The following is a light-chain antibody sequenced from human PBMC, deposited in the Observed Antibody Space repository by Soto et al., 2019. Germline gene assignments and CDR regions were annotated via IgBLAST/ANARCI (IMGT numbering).Light chain of an antibody. J-gene: IGKJ1*01. CDR3: QQYGTTGT. CDR2: DAS. CDR1: QNVASNH. Sequence: EIVLTQSPDILSLSPGEKATLSCRASQNVASNHLAWCHQKPGQAPRLLIYDASTRATGIPDRFSGSGSGTDFTLIISSLEPEDFAVYYCQQYGTTGTFGQGTRVEIK. V-gene: IGKV3-20*01.